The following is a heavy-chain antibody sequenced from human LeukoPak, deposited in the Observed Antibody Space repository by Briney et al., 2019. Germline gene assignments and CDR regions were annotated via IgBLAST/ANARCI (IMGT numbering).Heavy chain of an antibody. J-gene: IGHJ4*02. Sequence: PSETLSLTCTVSGGSISSGDYYWSWIRQPPGKGLEWIGYVYYSGSTYYNPSLKSRVTISVDTSKNQFSQKLSSLSAADAAVYYCARDEDTAIDYWGQGTLVTVSS. V-gene: IGHV4-30-4*08. CDR3: ARDEDTAIDY. D-gene: IGHD5-18*01. CDR2: VYYSGST. CDR1: GGSISSGDYY.